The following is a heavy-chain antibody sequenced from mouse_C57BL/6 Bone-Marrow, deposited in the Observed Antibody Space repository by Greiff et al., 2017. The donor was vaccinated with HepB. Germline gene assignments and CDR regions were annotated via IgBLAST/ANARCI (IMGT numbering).Heavy chain of an antibody. CDR1: GYTFTSYW. Sequence: QVQLQQPGAELVRPGSSVKLSCKASGYTFTSYWMHWVKQRPIQGLEWIGNIDPSDSETHYNQKFKDKATLTVDKSSSTAYMQLSSLTSEYSAVYYCARDYYYGNAMDYWGQGTSVTVSS. CDR2: IDPSDSET. D-gene: IGHD1-1*01. CDR3: ARDYYYGNAMDY. V-gene: IGHV1-52*01. J-gene: IGHJ4*01.